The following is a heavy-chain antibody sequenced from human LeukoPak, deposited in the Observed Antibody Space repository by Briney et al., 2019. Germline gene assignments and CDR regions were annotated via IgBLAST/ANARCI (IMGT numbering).Heavy chain of an antibody. J-gene: IGHJ5*02. CDR2: INQDGSEE. CDR3: ARGGSKSCSGGSCYLKWFDP. D-gene: IGHD2-15*01. CDR1: GFTFSSYW. Sequence: GGSLRLSCAASGFTFSSYWMSWVRQAPGKGLEWVANINQDGSEEYYVASVKGRFTISRDNAKSSLYLQMTSLRAEDTAVYYCARGGSKSCSGGSCYLKWFDPWGQGTLVTVSS. V-gene: IGHV3-7*01.